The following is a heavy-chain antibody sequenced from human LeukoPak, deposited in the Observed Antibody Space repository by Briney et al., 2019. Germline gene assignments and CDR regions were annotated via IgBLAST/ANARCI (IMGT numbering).Heavy chain of an antibody. Sequence: PGESLKISCKGSGYSFTSYWIGWVRQMPGKGLELMGIIYPGDSDTRYSPSFQGQVTISADKSISTAYLQWSSLKASDTAMYYCARRPTYYDFWSGPSGDAFDIWGQGTMVTVSS. V-gene: IGHV5-51*03. J-gene: IGHJ3*02. D-gene: IGHD3-3*01. CDR3: ARRPTYYDFWSGPSGDAFDI. CDR2: IYPGDSDT. CDR1: GYSFTSYW.